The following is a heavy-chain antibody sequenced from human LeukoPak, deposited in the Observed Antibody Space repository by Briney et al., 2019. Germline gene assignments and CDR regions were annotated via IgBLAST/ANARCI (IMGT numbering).Heavy chain of an antibody. CDR1: GFTFSDYY. CDR3: ARAILHGSGSYYIGY. D-gene: IGHD3-10*01. J-gene: IGHJ4*02. CDR2: ISSSGSTI. Sequence: PGGSLRLSCAASGFTFSDYYMSWIRQAPGKGLEWVSYISSSGSTIYYADSVKGRFTISRDNAKNSLYLQMNSLRAEDAAVYYCARAILHGSGSYYIGYWGQGTLVTVSS. V-gene: IGHV3-11*01.